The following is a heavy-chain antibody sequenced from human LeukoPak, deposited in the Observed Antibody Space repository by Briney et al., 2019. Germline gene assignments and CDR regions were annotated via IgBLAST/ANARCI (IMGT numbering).Heavy chain of an antibody. CDR2: ISGSGAIT. D-gene: IGHD2-2*01. CDR1: GFTFSSYA. V-gene: IGHV3-23*01. J-gene: IGHJ6*02. CDR3: AKTKRVVVPDADYFGLDV. Sequence: GGSLRLSCAASGFTFSSYAMTWVRQAPEKGLEWVSAISGSGAITYSADSVKGRFTISRDNSKNTLYLQMNTLRAEDTAIYFCAKTKRVVVPDADYFGLDVWGQGTTVTVSS.